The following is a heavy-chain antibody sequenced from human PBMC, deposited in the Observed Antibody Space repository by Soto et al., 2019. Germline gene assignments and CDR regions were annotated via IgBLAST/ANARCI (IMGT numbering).Heavy chain of an antibody. CDR2: IYSGGST. CDR1: GFTVSSNY. J-gene: IGHJ6*02. V-gene: IGHV3-53*04. CDR3: ARDSPLMGYGMDV. D-gene: IGHD2-8*01. Sequence: LRLSCAASGFTVSSNYMSWVRQAPGKGLEWVSVIYSGGSTYYADSVKGRFTISRHNSKNTLYLQMNSLIAEDTAVYYCARDSPLMGYGMDVWGRGTTVTVSS.